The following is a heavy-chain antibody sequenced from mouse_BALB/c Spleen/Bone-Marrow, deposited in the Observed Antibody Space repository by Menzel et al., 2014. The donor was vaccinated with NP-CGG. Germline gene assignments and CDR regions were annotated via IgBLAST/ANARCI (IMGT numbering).Heavy chain of an antibody. D-gene: IGHD2-4*01. J-gene: IGHJ2*01. Sequence: VKLVESGAELVRPGSSVKISCKASGYAFXSFWMNWVKQRPGQGLEWIGQIYPGDGETNYNGKFKGKATLTADKSSSTAYMQLSSLTSEDSAVYFCARDDYGPDYWGQGTTLTVSS. CDR3: ARDDYGPDY. V-gene: IGHV1-80*01. CDR2: IYPGDGET. CDR1: GYAFXSFW.